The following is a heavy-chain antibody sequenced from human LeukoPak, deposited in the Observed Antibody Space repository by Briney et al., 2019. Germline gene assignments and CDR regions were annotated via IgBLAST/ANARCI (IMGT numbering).Heavy chain of an antibody. CDR1: GGSISSGSYY. V-gene: IGHV4-61*02. CDR3: AREGTGNALYYYYYMDV. CDR2: IYTSGST. J-gene: IGHJ6*03. D-gene: IGHD3/OR15-3a*01. Sequence: PSETLSLTCTVSGGSISSGSYYWSWIRQPAGKGLEWIGRIYTSGSTNYNPSLKSRVTISVDTSKNQFSLKLSSVTAADTAVYYCAREGTGNALYYYYYMDVWGKGTTVTISS.